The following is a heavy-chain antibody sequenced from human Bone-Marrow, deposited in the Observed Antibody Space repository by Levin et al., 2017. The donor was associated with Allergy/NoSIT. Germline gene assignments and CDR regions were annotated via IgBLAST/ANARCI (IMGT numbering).Heavy chain of an antibody. D-gene: IGHD6-19*01. Sequence: GESLKISCKASGYTFTGYYMHWVRQAPGQGLEWMGWINPNSGGTNYAQKFQGWVTMTRDTSISTAYMELSRLRSDDTAVYYCARGVAGTSGGGYYYGMDVWGQGTTVTVSS. CDR2: INPNSGGT. V-gene: IGHV1-2*04. CDR3: ARGVAGTSGGGYYYGMDV. J-gene: IGHJ6*02. CDR1: GYTFTGYY.